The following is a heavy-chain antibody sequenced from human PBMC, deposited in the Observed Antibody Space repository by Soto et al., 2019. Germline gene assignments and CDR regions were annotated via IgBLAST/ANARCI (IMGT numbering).Heavy chain of an antibody. Sequence: PGGSLRLSCAASGFTFSGSAMHWVRQASGKGLEWVGRIRSKANSYATAYAASVKGRFTISRDDSKNTAYLQMNSLKTEDTAVYYCTILPSSGQNRRLRAFDYWGQGTLVTAPQ. CDR1: GFTFSGSA. CDR3: TILPSSGQNRRLRAFDY. V-gene: IGHV3-73*01. D-gene: IGHD3-22*01. J-gene: IGHJ4*02. CDR2: IRSKANSYAT.